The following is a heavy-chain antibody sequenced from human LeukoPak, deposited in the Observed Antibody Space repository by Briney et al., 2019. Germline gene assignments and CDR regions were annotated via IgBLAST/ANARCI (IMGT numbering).Heavy chain of an antibody. V-gene: IGHV3-74*01. CDR2: ISSDGSST. CDR3: AREGYSSGYIDY. D-gene: IGHD3-22*01. CDR1: GFTFSSYW. J-gene: IGHJ4*02. Sequence: GGSLRLSCAASGFTFSSYWMHWVRQAPGKGLVWVSRISSDGSSTSYADSVKGRFTISRDNAKNTLYLQMNSLRAEDTAVYYCAREGYSSGYIDYWGQGTLVTVSS.